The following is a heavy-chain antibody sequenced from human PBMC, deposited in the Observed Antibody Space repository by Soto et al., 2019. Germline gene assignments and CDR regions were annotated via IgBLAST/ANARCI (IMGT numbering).Heavy chain of an antibody. V-gene: IGHV4-59*01. Sequence: SETLSLTCTVSGDSISTFYWGWMRQSPGKELEWIGYVYYTGSTNYSPSLKSRVTISVDRSKNQFSLKLTSANAADTAVYYCARGRTVRNYADDSSDYFYFFDYWGQGTQVTVSS. J-gene: IGHJ4*02. CDR1: GDSISTFY. D-gene: IGHD3-22*01. CDR2: VYYTGST. CDR3: ARGRTVRNYADDSSDYFYFFDY.